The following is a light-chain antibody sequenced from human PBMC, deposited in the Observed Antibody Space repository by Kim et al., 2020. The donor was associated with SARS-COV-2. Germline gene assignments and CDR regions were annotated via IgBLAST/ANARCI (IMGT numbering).Light chain of an antibody. CDR3: QQYNNWPQT. Sequence: VSPGESATPSCRASQSVSSNLAWYQQKPGQAPRLLIYGASTRATGIPARFSGSGSGTEFTLTISSLQSEDFAVYYCQQYNNWPQTFGQGTKVDIK. J-gene: IGKJ1*01. V-gene: IGKV3-15*01. CDR2: GAS. CDR1: QSVSSN.